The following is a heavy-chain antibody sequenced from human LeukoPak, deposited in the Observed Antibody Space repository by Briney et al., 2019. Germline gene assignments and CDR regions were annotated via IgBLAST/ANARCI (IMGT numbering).Heavy chain of an antibody. CDR2: ISYDGSNK. CDR3: AKENLRNDAFDI. J-gene: IGHJ3*02. V-gene: IGHV3-30*18. Sequence: GGALRLFCAASGFPFSSHVMHWVPQAPRKGLEWVAVISYDGSNKYYADSVKGRFTISRDNSKNTLYLQMNSLRAEDTAVYYCAKENLRNDAFDIWGQGTMVTVSS. CDR1: GFPFSSHV. D-gene: IGHD4-17*01.